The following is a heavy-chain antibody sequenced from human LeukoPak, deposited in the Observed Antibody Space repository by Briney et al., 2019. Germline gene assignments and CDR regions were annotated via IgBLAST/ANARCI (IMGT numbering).Heavy chain of an antibody. Sequence: GASVTVSCKASGYTFTGYYMHWVRQAPGQGLEWMGWINPNSGGTNYAQKFQGRVTMTRDTSISTAYMELSRLRSDDTAVYYCARAEYSSSSALIHYWGQGTLVTVSS. D-gene: IGHD6-6*01. V-gene: IGHV1-2*02. CDR1: GYTFTGYY. CDR2: INPNSGGT. J-gene: IGHJ4*02. CDR3: ARAEYSSSSALIHY.